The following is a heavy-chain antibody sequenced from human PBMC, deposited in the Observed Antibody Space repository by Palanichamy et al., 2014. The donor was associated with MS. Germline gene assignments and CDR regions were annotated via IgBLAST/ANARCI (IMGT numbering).Heavy chain of an antibody. CDR2: IYSGGST. CDR1: GFTVSSNY. CDR3: ARGGALNIVVVPAADAFDI. J-gene: IGHJ3*02. V-gene: IGHV3-53*01. D-gene: IGHD2-2*01. Sequence: EAQLVESGGGLIQPGGSLRLSCAASGFTVSSNYMSWVRQAPGKGLEWVSVIYSGGSTYYADSVKGRFTISRDNSKNTLYLQMNSLRAEDTTVYYCARGGALNIVVVPAADAFDIWGQGTMVTVSS.